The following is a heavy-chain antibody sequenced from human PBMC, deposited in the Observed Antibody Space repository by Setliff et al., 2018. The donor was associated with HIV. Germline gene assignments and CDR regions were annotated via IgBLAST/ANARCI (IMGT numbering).Heavy chain of an antibody. CDR1: GYSFTRYW. Sequence: GESLKISCQGSGYSFTRYWIGWVRQMPGKGLEWMGIIYPGDFDTTYSPSFQGQVTISADKSISTAYLQWSSLKASDTAMYYCATVYSNNWSQSRWFDPWGQGTLVTVSS. CDR2: IYPGDFDT. D-gene: IGHD6-13*01. CDR3: ATVYSNNWSQSRWFDP. V-gene: IGHV5-51*01. J-gene: IGHJ5*02.